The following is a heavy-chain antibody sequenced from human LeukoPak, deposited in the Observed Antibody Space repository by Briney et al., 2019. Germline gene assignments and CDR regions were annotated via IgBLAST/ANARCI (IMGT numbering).Heavy chain of an antibody. CDR3: AKESGKFDY. V-gene: IGHV3-43*02. CDR1: GINFADYA. Sequence: GGSLRLSCVVSGINFADYAMHWVRQPPGKGLEWVSLISADGGSTLSADSVKGRFSISRDNSKNSLYLQTNSLRSEDTAMYYCAKESGKFDYWGQGTLVAVSS. CDR2: ISADGGST. J-gene: IGHJ4*02.